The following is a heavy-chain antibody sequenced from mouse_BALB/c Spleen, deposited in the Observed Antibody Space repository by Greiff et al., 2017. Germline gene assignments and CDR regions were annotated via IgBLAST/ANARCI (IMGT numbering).Heavy chain of an antibody. CDR1: GFNIKDTY. D-gene: IGHD2-4*01. Sequence: EVQLHQSGAELVKPGASVKLSCTASGFNIKDTYMHWVKQRPEQGLEWIGRIDPANGNTKYDPKFQGKATITADTSSNTAYLQLSSLTSEDTAVYYCARRFYDYDPYYAMDYWGQGTSVTVSS. V-gene: IGHV14-3*02. CDR3: ARRFYDYDPYYAMDY. J-gene: IGHJ4*01. CDR2: IDPANGNT.